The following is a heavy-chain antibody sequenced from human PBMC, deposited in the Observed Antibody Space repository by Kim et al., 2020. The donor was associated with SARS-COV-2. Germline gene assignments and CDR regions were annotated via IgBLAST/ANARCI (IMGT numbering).Heavy chain of an antibody. V-gene: IGHV4-31*03. CDR2: LYYSGST. CDR1: GGSISSGGYY. J-gene: IGHJ6*02. CDR3: ARGAVSSRSWCGGLYYFGMDV. D-gene: IGHD6-13*01. Sequence: SETLSLTCSVSGGSISSGGYYWSWIRQHPGKGLEWIGYLYYSGSTYYNPSLKSRVTISVDTSKNQLSLKPMSVTAADTAVYYCARGAVSSRSWCGGLYYFGMDVWGQGTAVTVSS.